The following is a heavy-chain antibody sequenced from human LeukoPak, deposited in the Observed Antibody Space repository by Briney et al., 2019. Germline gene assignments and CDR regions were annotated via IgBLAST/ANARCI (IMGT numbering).Heavy chain of an antibody. CDR3: ASSSHHYDSSGTFDI. J-gene: IGHJ3*02. Sequence: PGESLKISCKGSGYTFTSYWIGWVRQMPGKGLEWMGIIYPGDSETRYSPSFQGQVTISADKSISTAYLQWSSLKASDTAMYYCASSSHHYDSSGTFDIWGQGTMVTVSS. CDR1: GYTFTSYW. D-gene: IGHD3-22*01. CDR2: IYPGDSET. V-gene: IGHV5-51*01.